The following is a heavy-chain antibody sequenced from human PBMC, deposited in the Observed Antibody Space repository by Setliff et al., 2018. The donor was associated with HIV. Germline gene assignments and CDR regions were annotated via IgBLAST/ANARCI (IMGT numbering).Heavy chain of an antibody. CDR1: GFTFRNYK. CDR2: ISIGSGGAI. J-gene: IGHJ6*02. V-gene: IGHV3-48*03. CDR3: ARDNLYYNTWNASPVYGLDV. D-gene: IGHD3-3*01. Sequence: GGSLRLSCAASGFTFRNYKFNWVRQAPGRGLEWVSSISIGSGGAIDYADSVQGRFTISRDNSKNSLYLQMNSLRVEDTAVYYCARDNLYYNTWNASPVYGLDVWGQGTTVTVSS.